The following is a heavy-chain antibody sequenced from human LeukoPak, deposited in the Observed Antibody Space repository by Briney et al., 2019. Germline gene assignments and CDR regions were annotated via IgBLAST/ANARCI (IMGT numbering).Heavy chain of an antibody. Sequence: SQTLSLTCAVSGGSISSGGYSWSWIRQPPGKGLEWIGYIYHSGSTYYNPSLKSRVTISVDRSKNHFSLKLSSVTAADTAVYYCARLNYYDSSGIDYWGQGTLVTVSS. CDR1: GGSISSGGYS. CDR3: ARLNYYDSSGIDY. J-gene: IGHJ4*02. V-gene: IGHV4-30-2*01. D-gene: IGHD3-22*01. CDR2: IYHSGST.